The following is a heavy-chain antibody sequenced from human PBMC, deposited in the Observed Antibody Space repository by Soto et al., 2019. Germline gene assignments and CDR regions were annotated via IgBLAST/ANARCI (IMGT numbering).Heavy chain of an antibody. CDR1: EFPSINSW. CDR3: VRDSHGDY. CDR2: IDHDGPT. V-gene: IGHV3-74*01. J-gene: IGHJ4*02. Sequence: EVQLVESGGALVKLGGPRRLPVAGSEFPSINSWLHWVRQAPGKGLEWVSRIDHDGPTDYADSVRGRFTISRDNAENTLYLQMNSLRPEDTAVYYCVRDSHGDYWGQGTLVTVSS.